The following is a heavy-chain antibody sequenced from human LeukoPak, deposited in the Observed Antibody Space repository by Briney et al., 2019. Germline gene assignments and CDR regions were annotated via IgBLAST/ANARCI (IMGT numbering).Heavy chain of an antibody. D-gene: IGHD5-12*01. Sequence: GGSPRLSCAASGFTFSSYEMNWVRQAPGKGLEWVSAISGSGGNTYYADSVKGRFTISRDNSKNTLYLQMNSLRAEDTAVYYCAIRKSGNAIDYWGQGTLVTVSS. CDR3: AIRKSGNAIDY. CDR2: ISGSGGNT. V-gene: IGHV3-23*01. CDR1: GFTFSSYE. J-gene: IGHJ4*02.